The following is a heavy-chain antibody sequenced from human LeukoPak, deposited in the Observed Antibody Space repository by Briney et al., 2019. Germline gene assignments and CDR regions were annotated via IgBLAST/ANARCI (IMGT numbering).Heavy chain of an antibody. V-gene: IGHV4-59*01. J-gene: IGHJ4*02. CDR3: ARDSEYYDYVWGSYRHYFDY. CDR2: IYYSGST. D-gene: IGHD3-16*02. CDR1: DGSFSSYY. Sequence: SETLSLTCTVSDGSFSSYYWSCIRQPPGKGLEWIGYIYYSGSTNYNPSLKSRVTISVDTSKNQFSLKLSSVTAADTAVYYCARDSEYYDYVWGSYRHYFDYWGQGTLVTVSS.